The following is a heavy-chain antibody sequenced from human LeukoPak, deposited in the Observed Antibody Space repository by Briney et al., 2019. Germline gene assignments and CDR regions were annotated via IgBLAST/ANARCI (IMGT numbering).Heavy chain of an antibody. V-gene: IGHV3-53*01. J-gene: IGHJ4*02. CDR2: IYGGGTT. Sequence: AGGSLRLSCVASGFTVSNNYMSWVRQAPGKGLEWVSLIYGGGTTYYADSVKGRFTISSDSSKNTVYLQMNSLRAEDTAVYYCARGPNDSDYGGQWGQGTLVTVSS. D-gene: IGHD4-23*01. CDR1: GFTVSNNY. CDR3: ARGPNDSDYGGQ.